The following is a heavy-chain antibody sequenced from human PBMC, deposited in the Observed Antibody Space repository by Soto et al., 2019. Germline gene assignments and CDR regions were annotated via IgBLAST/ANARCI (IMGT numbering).Heavy chain of an antibody. Sequence: GASVKVSCKASGYTFTSYGISWVRQAPGKGLEWMGGIIPIFEKTNYAQKFQGRVTITADESTSTTYVELSSLSSEDTAVFFCARDMIPAAISYRYYAMDVWGQGTTVTVSS. CDR1: GYTFTSYG. D-gene: IGHD2-2*01. V-gene: IGHV1-69*13. CDR2: IIPIFEKT. J-gene: IGHJ6*02. CDR3: ARDMIPAAISYRYYAMDV.